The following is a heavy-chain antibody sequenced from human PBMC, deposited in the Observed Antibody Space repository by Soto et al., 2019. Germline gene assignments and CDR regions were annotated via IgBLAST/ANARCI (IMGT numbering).Heavy chain of an antibody. CDR1: GFTFSSYE. D-gene: IGHD3-22*01. CDR3: ARNIPYYYDSSGYRNAFDI. V-gene: IGHV3-48*03. Sequence: SLRLSCAASGFTFSSYEMNWVRQAPGKGLEWVSYISSSGSTIYYADSVKGRFTISRDNAKNSLYLQMNSLRAEDTAVYYCARNIPYYYDSSGYRNAFDIWGQGTMVTVSS. CDR2: ISSSGSTI. J-gene: IGHJ3*02.